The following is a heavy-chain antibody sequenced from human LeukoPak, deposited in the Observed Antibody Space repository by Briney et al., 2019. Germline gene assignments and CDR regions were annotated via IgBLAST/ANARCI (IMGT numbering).Heavy chain of an antibody. Sequence: PGGSLRLSCAASGFTFDDYAMHWVRQAPGKGLEWVSGISWNSGSIGYADSVKGRFTISRDNAKNSLYLQMNSLRAEDTALYYCARAYYYDSSAMGGAFDIWGQGAMDTVSS. CDR1: GFTFDDYA. D-gene: IGHD3-22*01. CDR2: ISWNSGSI. CDR3: ARAYYYDSSAMGGAFDI. V-gene: IGHV3-9*01. J-gene: IGHJ3*02.